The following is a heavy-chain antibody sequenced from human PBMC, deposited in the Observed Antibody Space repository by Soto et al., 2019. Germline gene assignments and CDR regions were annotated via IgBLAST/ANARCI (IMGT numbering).Heavy chain of an antibody. Sequence: QVQLQESGPGLVKPSETLSLTCTVSGGSISSYYWSWIRQPPGKGLEWIGYIYYSGSTNYNPSLKSRVTISVDTSKNQFSLKLSSVTAADTAVYYCARGGFGELGYGMDVWGQGTTVTVSS. J-gene: IGHJ6*02. V-gene: IGHV4-59*08. CDR1: GGSISSYY. CDR3: ARGGFGELGYGMDV. CDR2: IYYSGST. D-gene: IGHD3-10*01.